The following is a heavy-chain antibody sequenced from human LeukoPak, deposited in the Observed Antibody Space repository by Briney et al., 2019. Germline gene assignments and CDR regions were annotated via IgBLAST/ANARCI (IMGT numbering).Heavy chain of an antibody. Sequence: PGGSLRLSCAASGFTFSSYAMSWVRQAPGKGLEWVSTISGSGAYTYYADSVKGRFTISRDNSKNTLYLQMNSLRAEDTAVYYCAKDRGYGRRPIHYFDYWGQGTLVTVSS. V-gene: IGHV3-23*01. D-gene: IGHD5-18*01. J-gene: IGHJ4*02. CDR3: AKDRGYGRRPIHYFDY. CDR2: ISGSGAYT. CDR1: GFTFSSYA.